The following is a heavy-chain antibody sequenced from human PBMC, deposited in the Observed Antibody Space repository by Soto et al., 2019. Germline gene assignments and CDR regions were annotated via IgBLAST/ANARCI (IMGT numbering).Heavy chain of an antibody. CDR3: AKEVAAGTDHDLYYYCGMDV. Sequence: GGSLRLSCAASGFTFSSYGMHWVRQAPGKGLEWVAVISYDGSNKYYADSVKGRFTISRDNSKNTLYLQMNSLRAEDTAVYYCAKEVAAGTDHDLYYYCGMDVWGQGTTVTVSS. CDR2: ISYDGSNK. V-gene: IGHV3-30*18. CDR1: GFTFSSYG. D-gene: IGHD6-13*01. J-gene: IGHJ6*02.